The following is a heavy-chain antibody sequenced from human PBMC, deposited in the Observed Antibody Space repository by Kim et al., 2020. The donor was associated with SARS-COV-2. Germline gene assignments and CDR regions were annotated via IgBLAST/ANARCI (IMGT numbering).Heavy chain of an antibody. J-gene: IGHJ6*02. CDR2: IDPSDSYT. CDR1: GYSFTSYW. D-gene: IGHD6-6*01. CDR3: ATSIAARPYYYYGMDV. Sequence: GESLKISCKGSGYSFTSYWISWVRQMPGKGLEWMGRIDPSDSYTNYSPSFQGHVTISADKSISTAYLQWSSLKASDTAMYYCATSIAARPYYYYGMDVWGQGTTVTVSS. V-gene: IGHV5-10-1*01.